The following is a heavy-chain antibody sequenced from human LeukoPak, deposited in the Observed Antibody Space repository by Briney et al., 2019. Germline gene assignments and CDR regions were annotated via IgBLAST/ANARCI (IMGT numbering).Heavy chain of an antibody. CDR1: GFTFDDYG. Sequence: GGSLRLSCAASGFTFDDYGMSWVRQAPGKGLEWVSGINWNVRSTGYADSVKGRFTISRDNAKNSLYLQMNSLRAEDTALYYCARRSGRTNYYMDVWGKGTTVTVSS. CDR2: INWNVRST. D-gene: IGHD6-19*01. V-gene: IGHV3-20*04. CDR3: ARRSGRTNYYMDV. J-gene: IGHJ6*03.